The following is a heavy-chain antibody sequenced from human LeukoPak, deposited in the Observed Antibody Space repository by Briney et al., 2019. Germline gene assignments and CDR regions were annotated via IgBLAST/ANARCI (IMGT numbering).Heavy chain of an antibody. J-gene: IGHJ6*03. CDR1: GGSISSYY. CDR2: IYYSGGT. V-gene: IGHV4-59*01. Sequence: PSETLSLTCTVSGGSISSYYWSWIRQPPGKGLEWIGYIYYSGGTNYNPPLKSRVTISVDTSKNQFSLKLSSVTAADTAVYYCAGGVGHCGGDCYFYYYYMDVWGKATTVTISS. D-gene: IGHD2-21*02. CDR3: AGGVGHCGGDCYFYYYYMDV.